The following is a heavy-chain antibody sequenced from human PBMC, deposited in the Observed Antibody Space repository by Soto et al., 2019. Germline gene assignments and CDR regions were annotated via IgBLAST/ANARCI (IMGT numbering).Heavy chain of an antibody. CDR2: IYASGTP. Sequence: SETLCLTCTVSGGSISTFYWSWIWQPPGKGLEWIGYIYASGTPNYNPSLKSRVTISIDTSKNQFSLKLSSVTAADTAVYYCARNSGSYSPFYYGMDVWGQGTTVTVSS. CDR1: GGSISTFY. D-gene: IGHD1-26*01. V-gene: IGHV4-59*01. J-gene: IGHJ6*02. CDR3: ARNSGSYSPFYYGMDV.